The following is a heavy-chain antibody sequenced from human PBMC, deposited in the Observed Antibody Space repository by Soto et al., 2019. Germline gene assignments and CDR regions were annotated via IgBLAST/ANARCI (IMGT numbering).Heavy chain of an antibody. V-gene: IGHV1-69*13. Sequence: ASVKVSGKASRGTFSSYVISGVRQAPGQGLEWMGGIIPIFGTENYPRKFQGRATITADGSTSKATMGLSSLSSEDRAVYSCPLIGDVSGSYVTFDYWGQGTLVTVSS. J-gene: IGHJ4*02. CDR2: IIPIFGTE. CDR1: RGTFSSYV. CDR3: PLIGDVSGSYVTFDY. D-gene: IGHD3-10*01.